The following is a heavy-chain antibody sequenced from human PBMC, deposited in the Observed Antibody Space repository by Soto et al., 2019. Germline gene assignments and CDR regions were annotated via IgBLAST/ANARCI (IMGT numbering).Heavy chain of an antibody. J-gene: IGHJ4*02. V-gene: IGHV3-23*01. CDR3: AKGRGLYYYDSSGYADGLYFDY. Sequence: GGSLRLSCAASGFTFSSYAMSWVRQAPGKGLEWVSAISGSGGSTYYADSVKGRFTISRDNSKNTLYLQMNSLRAEDTAVYYCAKGRGLYYYDSSGYADGLYFDYWGQGTLVTVSS. CDR1: GFTFSSYA. CDR2: ISGSGGST. D-gene: IGHD3-22*01.